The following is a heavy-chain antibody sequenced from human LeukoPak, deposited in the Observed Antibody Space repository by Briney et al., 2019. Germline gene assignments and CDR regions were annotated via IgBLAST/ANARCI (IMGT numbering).Heavy chain of an antibody. V-gene: IGHV3-7*01. CDR3: ARDAGYCSGGSCSDLFDY. CDR1: GFTFSSYW. CDR2: IKQDGSEK. Sequence: GGSLRLSCAASGFTFSSYWMSWVRQAPGKGLEWVANIKQDGSEKYYVDSVKGRFTTSRDNAKNSLYLQMNSLRAEDTAVYYCARDAGYCSGGSCSDLFDYWGQGTLVTASS. J-gene: IGHJ4*02. D-gene: IGHD2-15*01.